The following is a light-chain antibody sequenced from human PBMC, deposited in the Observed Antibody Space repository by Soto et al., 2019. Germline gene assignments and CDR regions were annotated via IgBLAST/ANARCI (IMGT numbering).Light chain of an antibody. CDR2: GAS. J-gene: IGKJ2*01. CDR1: QSVRLY. Sequence: DIQMTQSPSSLSASVGDIVTITCRASQSVRLYLNWYHQKPGKAPNLLIYGASTLQGGVPSRFRGSGSGTEFTLTITRLQPEDFATYYCQQSYDTPYTFGQGNKVEIK. CDR3: QQSYDTPYT. V-gene: IGKV1-39*01.